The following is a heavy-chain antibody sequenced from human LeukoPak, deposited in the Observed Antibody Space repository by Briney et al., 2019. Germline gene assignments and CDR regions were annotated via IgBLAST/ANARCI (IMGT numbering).Heavy chain of an antibody. CDR1: GFTVSSNY. V-gene: IGHV3-66*01. CDR3: ARFLDVGYYYYGMDV. CDR2: IYSGGST. D-gene: IGHD3-3*01. J-gene: IGHJ6*02. Sequence: GGSLRLSCAASGFTVSSNYMSWVRQAPGKGLEWVSVIYSGGSTYYADSVKGRFTISRDNSKNTLYLQMNSLRAEDTAVYYCARFLDVGYYYYGMDVWGQGTTVTVSS.